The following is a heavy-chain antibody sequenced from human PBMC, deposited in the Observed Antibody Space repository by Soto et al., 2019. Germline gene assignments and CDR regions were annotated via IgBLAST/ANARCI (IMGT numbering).Heavy chain of an antibody. D-gene: IGHD2-21*01. J-gene: IGHJ4*02. Sequence: GESLKISCKASGYSLTSYWIGWVRQMPWKGLECMGIIYPGDSDTKYGPSFQGQVTISVDKSINTAYLQWSSLKASDTAIYYCVRLGWGAYYFDYWGQGALVTVS. CDR2: IYPGDSDT. CDR3: VRLGWGAYYFDY. CDR1: GYSLTSYW. V-gene: IGHV5-51*01.